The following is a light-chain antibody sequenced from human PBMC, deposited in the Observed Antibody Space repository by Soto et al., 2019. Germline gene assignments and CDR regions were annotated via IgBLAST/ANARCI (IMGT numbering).Light chain of an antibody. CDR1: SGHSSYI. CDR3: ETWDRNTRV. J-gene: IGLJ2*01. V-gene: IGLV4-60*02. Sequence: QSVLTQSSSASASMGSSVKLTCTLSSGHSSYIIAWHQQQPGKAPRYLMKLEGSGSYNKGSGVPDRFSGSSSGADRYLTISNLQFEEEADYYCETWDRNTRVFGGGTKVTVL. CDR2: LEGSGSY.